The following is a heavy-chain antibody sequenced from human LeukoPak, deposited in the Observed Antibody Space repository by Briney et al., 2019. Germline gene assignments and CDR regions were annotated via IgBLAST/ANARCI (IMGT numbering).Heavy chain of an antibody. CDR1: GGSISSYY. CDR2: IYYSGST. J-gene: IGHJ4*02. V-gene: IGHV4-59*01. CDR3: ARGRGWLQSTPFDY. Sequence: SETLSLTCTVSGGSISSYYRSWIRQPPGKGLEWIGYIYYSGSTSYNPSLKSRVTISVDTSKNQFSLKLSSVTAADTAVYYCARGRGWLQSTPFDYWGQGTLVTVSS. D-gene: IGHD5-24*01.